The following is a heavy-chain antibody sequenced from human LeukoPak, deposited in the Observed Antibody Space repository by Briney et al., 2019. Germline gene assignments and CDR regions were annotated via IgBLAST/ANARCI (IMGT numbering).Heavy chain of an antibody. Sequence: GGSLRLSCAASGFTFSSYGMHWVRQAPGKGLEWVAFIRYDGSNKYYADSVEGRFTISRDNSKNTLYLQMNSLRAEDTAVYYCAKGPSGGELWYYFDYWGQGTLVTVSS. CDR3: AKGPSGGELWYYFDY. D-gene: IGHD3-16*01. V-gene: IGHV3-30*02. CDR2: IRYDGSNK. CDR1: GFTFSSYG. J-gene: IGHJ4*02.